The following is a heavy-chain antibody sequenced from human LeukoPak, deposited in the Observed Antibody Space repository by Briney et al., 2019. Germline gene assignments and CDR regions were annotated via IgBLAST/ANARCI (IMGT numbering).Heavy chain of an antibody. V-gene: IGHV3-11*01. Sequence: GGSLRLSCAASGFTFSDYYMSWIRQALGKGLEWVSYISSSGSTIYYADSVKGRFTISRDNAKNSLYLQMNSLRAEDTAVYYCARDHCSSTSCYWDYWGQGTLVTVSS. CDR3: ARDHCSSTSCYWDY. D-gene: IGHD2-2*01. CDR1: GFTFSDYY. J-gene: IGHJ4*02. CDR2: ISSSGSTI.